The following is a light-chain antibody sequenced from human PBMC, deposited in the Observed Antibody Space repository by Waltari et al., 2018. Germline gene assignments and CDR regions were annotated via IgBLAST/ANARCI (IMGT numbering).Light chain of an antibody. CDR2: RDN. CDR1: KSTTGAGHD. CDR3: QSYDSSLSGVL. V-gene: IGLV1-40*01. J-gene: IGLJ3*02. Sequence: QSVLTQPLSVSGAPGQRVTISCTGSKSTTGAGHDVLSYQQVPGEAPRLLIYRDNNRPSGVPDRFSGSKSGTSASLAITGLQPEDEADYYCQSYDSSLSGVLFGGGTKLTVL.